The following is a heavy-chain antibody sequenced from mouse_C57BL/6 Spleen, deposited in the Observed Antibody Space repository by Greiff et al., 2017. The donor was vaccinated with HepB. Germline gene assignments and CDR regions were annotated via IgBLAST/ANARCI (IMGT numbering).Heavy chain of an antibody. CDR1: GFSLTSYA. Sequence: QVQLKESGPGLVAPSQSLSITCTVSGFSLTSYAISWVRQPPGKGLEWLGGIWTGGGTNYNSALKSRLSISKDNSKSQVFLKMNRLQTDDTARYYCARTAQVLYFDYWGQGTTLTVSS. CDR2: IWTGGGT. J-gene: IGHJ2*01. CDR3: ARTAQVLYFDY. D-gene: IGHD3-2*02. V-gene: IGHV2-9-1*01.